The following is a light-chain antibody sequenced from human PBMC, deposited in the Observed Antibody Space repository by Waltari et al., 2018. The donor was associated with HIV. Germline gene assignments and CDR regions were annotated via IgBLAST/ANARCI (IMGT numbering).Light chain of an antibody. CDR2: DHK. J-gene: IGLJ3*02. CDR1: STNHENNY. CDR3: GTWDSSLSAWV. V-gene: IGLV1-51*01. Sequence: QSVLTQSPSVSAAPGQKVTISCSGSSTNHENNYVSWYQQLQGTATKLLIYDHKNRPSGIPDRFSGSASGTSATLGITGLQTGDEADYYCGTWDSSLSAWVFGGGTKLTVL.